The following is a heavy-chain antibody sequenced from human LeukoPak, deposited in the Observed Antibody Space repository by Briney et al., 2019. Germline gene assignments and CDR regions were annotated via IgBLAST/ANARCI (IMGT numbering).Heavy chain of an antibody. D-gene: IGHD5-18*01. CDR2: ISSSSSTI. Sequence: GGSLRLSCAASGFTFSTCSMNWVRQAPGKGLEWVSYISSSSSTIYYADSVKGRFTISRDNAKNSLYLQMNSLRAEDTAVYYCARDRIQLWWDYGMDVWGQGTTVTVSS. CDR1: GFTFSTCS. CDR3: ARDRIQLWWDYGMDV. J-gene: IGHJ6*02. V-gene: IGHV3-48*01.